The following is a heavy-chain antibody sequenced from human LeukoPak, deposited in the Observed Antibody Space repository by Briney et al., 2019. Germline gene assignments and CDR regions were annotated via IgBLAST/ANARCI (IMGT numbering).Heavy chain of an antibody. V-gene: IGHV3-74*01. CDR1: GFTFSSYW. CDR2: INSDGSST. CDR3: ARDPYSGTYGNTYYYYMDV. Sequence: GGSLRLSCAASGFTFSSYWMHWVRQAPGKGLVWVSRINSDGSSTSYADSVKGRFTISRDNAKNTLYLQMNSLRAEDTAVYYCARDPYSGTYGNTYYYYMDVWGKGTTVTISS. J-gene: IGHJ6*03. D-gene: IGHD1-26*01.